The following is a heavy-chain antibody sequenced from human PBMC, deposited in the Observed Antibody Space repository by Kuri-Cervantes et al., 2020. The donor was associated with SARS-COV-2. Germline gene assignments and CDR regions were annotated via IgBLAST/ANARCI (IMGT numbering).Heavy chain of an antibody. Sequence: GESLKISCSASGFTFSSYAMHWVRQAPGKGLEYVSAISSNGGSTYYADSVKGRFTISRDNSKNTLYLQMSSLRAEDTAVYYCVKSSYGGSSSSPDYWGQGTLVTVSS. CDR1: GFTFSSYA. D-gene: IGHD6-13*01. J-gene: IGHJ4*02. CDR2: ISSNGGST. CDR3: VKSSYGGSSSSPDY. V-gene: IGHV3-64D*06.